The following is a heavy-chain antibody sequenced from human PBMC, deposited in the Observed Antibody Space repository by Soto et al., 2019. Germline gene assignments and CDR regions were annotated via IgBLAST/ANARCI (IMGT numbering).Heavy chain of an antibody. CDR3: ARGTMMSVRQWLVEGRLVGYFQH. Sequence: ASVKVSCKASGYTFTGYYMHWVRQAPGQGLEWMGWMNPNSGNTGYAQKFQGRVTMTRNTSISTAYMELSSLRSEDTAVYYCARGTMMSVRQWLVEGRLVGYFQHWGQGTLVTVSS. V-gene: IGHV1-8*02. CDR2: MNPNSGNT. J-gene: IGHJ1*01. CDR1: GYTFTGYY. D-gene: IGHD6-19*01.